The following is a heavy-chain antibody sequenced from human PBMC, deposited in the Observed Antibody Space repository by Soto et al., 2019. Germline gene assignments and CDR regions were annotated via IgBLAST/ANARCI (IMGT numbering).Heavy chain of an antibody. Sequence: QVQLQESGPGLVTPSETLSLTCTVSGGSISSYYWSWIRQPPGKGLEWIGYIYYSGSTNYNPSLKRRVTRSVDTSKNQFSPKLSSVTAADTAVYYGASSWADWSLDYWGQGTLVTVSS. V-gene: IGHV4-59*01. D-gene: IGHD2-21*01. J-gene: IGHJ4*02. CDR3: ASSWADWSLDY. CDR1: GGSISSYY. CDR2: IYYSGST.